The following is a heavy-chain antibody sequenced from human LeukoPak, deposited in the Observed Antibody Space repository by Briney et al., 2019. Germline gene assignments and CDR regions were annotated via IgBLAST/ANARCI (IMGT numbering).Heavy chain of an antibody. D-gene: IGHD1-26*01. J-gene: IGHJ4*02. CDR3: TTAGWELYYFDY. CDR2: IKSKTDGGTT. Sequence: NAGGSLRLSCAASGFTFSNAWMSWVRQAPGKGLEWVGRIKSKTDGGTTDYAAPVKGRFTISRDDSKNTLYLQMNSLKTEDTAVYYCTTAGWELYYFDYWGQGTLVTVSS. V-gene: IGHV3-15*01. CDR1: GFTFSNAW.